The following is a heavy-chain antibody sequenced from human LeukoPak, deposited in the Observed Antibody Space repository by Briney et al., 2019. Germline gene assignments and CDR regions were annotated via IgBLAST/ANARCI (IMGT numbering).Heavy chain of an antibody. J-gene: IGHJ4*02. CDR3: ARQDRPRGVDY. Sequence: GESLKISCKSSGYSFTNYWIGWVRQMPGKGLEWMGIIYPDDSDTRYSPSFQGQVTISADKSISTAYLQWSSLKASDTAMYYCARQDRPRGVDYWGQGTLVTVSS. V-gene: IGHV5-51*01. CDR1: GYSFTNYW. CDR2: IYPDDSDT.